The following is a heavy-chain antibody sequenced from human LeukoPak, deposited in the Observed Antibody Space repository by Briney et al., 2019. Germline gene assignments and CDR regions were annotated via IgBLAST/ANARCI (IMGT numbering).Heavy chain of an antibody. D-gene: IGHD6-19*01. CDR1: GGSISSSY. J-gene: IGHJ6*02. V-gene: IGHV4-59*01. CDR3: ARAPLYSGGSGWSIYYFYAMDV. CDR2: IDNSGST. Sequence: SETLSLTCTVSGGSISSSYWSWVRQPPGEGLEWIGYIDNSGSTNYNPPLKSRVTISLDTPKSQFSLKLSPVTAADTAVYYCARAPLYSGGSGWSIYYFYAMDVWGQGTTVTVSS.